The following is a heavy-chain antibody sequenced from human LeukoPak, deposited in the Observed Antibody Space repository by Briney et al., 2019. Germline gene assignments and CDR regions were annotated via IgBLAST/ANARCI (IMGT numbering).Heavy chain of an antibody. CDR3: AKQFWRTQRYNWFDP. D-gene: IGHD3-3*01. CDR2: ISGSGGST. CDR1: GFTFSSYA. J-gene: IGHJ5*02. V-gene: IGHV3-23*01. Sequence: PGGSLRLSCAASGFTFSSYAMSWVRQAPGKGLEWVSAISGSGGSTYYADSVKGRFTISRDNSKNTLYLQMNSLRAEDTAVYYCAKQFWRTQRYNWFDPWAQGTLVTVSS.